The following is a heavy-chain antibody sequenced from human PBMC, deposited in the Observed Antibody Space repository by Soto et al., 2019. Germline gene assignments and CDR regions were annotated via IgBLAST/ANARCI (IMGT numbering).Heavy chain of an antibody. V-gene: IGHV1-58*01. Sequence: ASVKVSCKASGFTFTSSAVQWVRQARGQRLEWIGWIVVGSGNTNYAQKFQERVTITRDMSTSTAYMELSSLRSEDTAVYYCAVAYSSSWYYYYYYYGMDVWGQGTTVTVSS. CDR3: AVAYSSSWYYYYYYYGMDV. CDR2: IVVGSGNT. D-gene: IGHD6-13*01. CDR1: GFTFTSSA. J-gene: IGHJ6*02.